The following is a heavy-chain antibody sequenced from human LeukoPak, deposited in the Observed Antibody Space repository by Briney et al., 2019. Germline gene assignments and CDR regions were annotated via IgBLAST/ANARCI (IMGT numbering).Heavy chain of an antibody. CDR1: GYTLTELS. J-gene: IGHJ6*02. Sequence: ASVKVSCKVSGYTLTELSMHWVRQAPGKGLEWMGGFDPEDGETIYAQKFQGRVTMTEDTSTDTAYMELSSLRSEDTAVYYCARVDSSGYYPPYYYYGMDVWGQGTTVTVSS. CDR2: FDPEDGET. CDR3: ARVDSSGYYPPYYYYGMDV. V-gene: IGHV1-24*01. D-gene: IGHD3-22*01.